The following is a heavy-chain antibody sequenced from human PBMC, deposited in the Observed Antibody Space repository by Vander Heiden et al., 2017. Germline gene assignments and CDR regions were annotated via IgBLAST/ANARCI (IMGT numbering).Heavy chain of an antibody. Sequence: QVQLVPSGAEVKKPGASVKVSCTASGYTFTSYVINWVRQATGQGLEWMGWMNPNSGNTGYAQKFQGRVTMTRNTSISTAYMELSSLRSEDTAVYYCARDLNPNTGSRGAFDFWGQGTLVTVSS. CDR1: GYTFTSYV. CDR2: MNPNSGNT. V-gene: IGHV1-8*01. J-gene: IGHJ4*02. CDR3: ARDLNPNTGSRGAFDF. D-gene: IGHD1-26*01.